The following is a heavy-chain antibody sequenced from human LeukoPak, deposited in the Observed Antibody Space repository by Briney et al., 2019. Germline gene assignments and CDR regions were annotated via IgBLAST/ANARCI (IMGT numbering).Heavy chain of an antibody. J-gene: IGHJ4*02. CDR2: IYYSGST. Sequence: SETLSLTCTVSGGSISSSSYYWGWIRQPPGKGLEWIGSIYYSGSTYYNPSLKSRVTISVDTSKNQFSLKLSSVTAADTALYYCARPLNKRDGYSSDNWGQGTLVTVPS. V-gene: IGHV4-39*07. CDR1: GGSISSSSYY. D-gene: IGHD5-24*01. CDR3: ARPLNKRDGYSSDN.